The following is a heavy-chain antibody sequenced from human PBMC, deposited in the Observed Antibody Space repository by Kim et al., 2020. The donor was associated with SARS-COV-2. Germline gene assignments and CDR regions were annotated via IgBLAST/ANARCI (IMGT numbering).Heavy chain of an antibody. D-gene: IGHD5-12*01. CDR2: IYYSGST. Sequence: SETLSLTCTVSGGSISSYYWSWIRQPPGKGLEWIGYIYYSGSTNYNPSLKSRVTISVDTSKNQFSLKLSSVTAADTAVYYCVATPLRKKNFDYWGQGTLV. J-gene: IGHJ4*02. V-gene: IGHV4-59*08. CDR3: VATPLRKKNFDY. CDR1: GGSISSYY.